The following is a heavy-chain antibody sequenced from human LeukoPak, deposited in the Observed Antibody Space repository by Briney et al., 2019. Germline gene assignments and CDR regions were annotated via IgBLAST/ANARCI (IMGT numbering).Heavy chain of an antibody. V-gene: IGHV3-30-3*01. D-gene: IGHD3-22*01. CDR3: ARDTWRITMIADY. CDR1: GFTFSSYA. Sequence: GRSLRLSCAASGFTFSSYAMHWVRQAPGKGLEWVAVISYDGSNKYYADSVKGRFTISRDNSKNTLYLQMNSLRAEDTAVYYCARDTWRITMIADYWGQGTLVTVSS. J-gene: IGHJ4*02. CDR2: ISYDGSNK.